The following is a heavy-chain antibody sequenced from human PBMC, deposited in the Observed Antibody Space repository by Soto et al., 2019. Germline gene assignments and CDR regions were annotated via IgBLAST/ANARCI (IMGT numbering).Heavy chain of an antibody. D-gene: IGHD4-4*01. CDR3: ARPDFSDYWYFDL. V-gene: IGHV1-69*08. Sequence: QDQLVQSGAEVKKPGSSVQVSCKAPGGTFSSHTFSWVRQAPGQGLEWVGRIIPDLGTATYAQKFQGRVTITTDESATTVYMALNSLRSEDTAVYYCARPDFSDYWYFDLWGRGTLVTVSS. CDR2: IIPDLGTA. CDR1: GGTFSSHT. J-gene: IGHJ2*01.